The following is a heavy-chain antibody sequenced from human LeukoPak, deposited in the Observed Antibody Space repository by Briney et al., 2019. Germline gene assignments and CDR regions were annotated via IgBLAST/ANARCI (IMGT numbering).Heavy chain of an antibody. V-gene: IGHV3-23*01. CDR3: AKWGDYDVLTGYYVSDY. J-gene: IGHJ4*02. D-gene: IGHD3-9*01. CDR1: GFIFSNYA. Sequence: PGGSLRLSCAASGFIFSNYAMSWVRQAPGKGLEWVSAITGGGSGIYYADSMKSRFTISRDNSKNTLYLQINGLRAEDTAVYYCAKWGDYDVLTGYYVSDYWGQGTLVTVSS. CDR2: ITGGGSGI.